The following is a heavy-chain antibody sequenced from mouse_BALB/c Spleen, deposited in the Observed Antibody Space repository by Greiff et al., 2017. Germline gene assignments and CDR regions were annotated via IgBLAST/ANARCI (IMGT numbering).Heavy chain of an antibody. D-gene: IGHD2-3*01. CDR2: ILPGSGST. J-gene: IGHJ4*01. CDR3: ARGDEGWLPSRAMDY. V-gene: IGHV1-9*01. Sequence: QVQLQQSGAELMKPGASVKISCKATGYTFSSYWIEWVKQRPGHGLEWIGEILPGSGSTNYNEKFKGKATFTADTSSNTAYMQLSSLTSEDSAVYYCARGDEGWLPSRAMDYWGQGTSVTVSS. CDR1: GYTFSSYW.